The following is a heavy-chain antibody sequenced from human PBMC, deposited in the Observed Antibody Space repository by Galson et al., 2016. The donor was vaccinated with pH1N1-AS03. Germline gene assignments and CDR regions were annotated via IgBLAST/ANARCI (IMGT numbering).Heavy chain of an antibody. V-gene: IGHV3-30*03. CDR2: ISYDGVTE. Sequence: YLRLSCAASGFNFSRYPIHWVRQAPGKGLEWEALISYDGVTEHYADSVKGRFTISRDNFKNTVYLQMHSLRADDTAVYYCARGYCGGGGCHNWGGMDVWGQGTTVTVSS. J-gene: IGHJ6*02. CDR3: ARGYCGGGGCHNWGGMDV. CDR1: GFNFSRYP. D-gene: IGHD2-15*01.